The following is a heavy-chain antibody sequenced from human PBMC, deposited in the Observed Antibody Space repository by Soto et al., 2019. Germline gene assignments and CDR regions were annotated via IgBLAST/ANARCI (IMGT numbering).Heavy chain of an antibody. CDR2: ISGSGGGAASSYP. J-gene: IGHJ4*02. V-gene: IGHV3-23*01. CDR3: AKDSRYYGSSPYQGD. CDR1: GFTFTNFA. D-gene: IGHD3-10*01. Sequence: GGSLRLSCAASGFTFTNFAMSWVRQAPGKGLEWVSTISGSGGGAASSYPYYADSVKGRFTISRDNSKNTVSLEMNSLRAEDTAGYYCAKDSRYYGSSPYQGDWGQGTLVTVSS.